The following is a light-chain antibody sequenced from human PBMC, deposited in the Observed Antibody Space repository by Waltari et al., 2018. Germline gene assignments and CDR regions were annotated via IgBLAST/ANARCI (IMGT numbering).Light chain of an antibody. V-gene: IGLV1-47*01. CDR3: AAWDDNLTGPL. CDR2: KKK. Sequence: SVLTQPPSASGTPGQTVTIPCSGSSSNIGGNFVSWYQQPPGTAPQLPIYKKKQRPSGVPDRFSGSKSGTSASLAISGLRSDDEAEYYCAAWDDNLTGPLFGGGTKVTVL. CDR1: SSNIGGNF. J-gene: IGLJ3*02.